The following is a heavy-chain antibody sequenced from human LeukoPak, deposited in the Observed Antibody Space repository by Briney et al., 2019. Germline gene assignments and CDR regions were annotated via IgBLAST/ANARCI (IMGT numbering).Heavy chain of an antibody. CDR1: GFTFSSYW. D-gene: IGHD6-19*01. Sequence: PGGSLRLSCAASGFTFSSYWMSWVRQAPGKGLEWVANIKQDRSEKYYVDSVKGRFTISRDNAKNSLYLQMNSQRAEDTAVYYCASVSVASYFDYWGQGTLVTVSS. V-gene: IGHV3-7*02. CDR2: IKQDRSEK. J-gene: IGHJ4*02. CDR3: ASVSVASYFDY.